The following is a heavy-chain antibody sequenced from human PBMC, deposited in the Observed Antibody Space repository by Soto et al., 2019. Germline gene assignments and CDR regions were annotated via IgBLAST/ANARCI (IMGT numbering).Heavy chain of an antibody. D-gene: IGHD1-7*01. CDR2: IIPIFGTA. Sequence: QVQLVQSGAEVKKPGSSVKVSCKASGGTFSSYAISWVRQAPGQGLEWMGGIIPIFGTANYAQKFQGRVTMTADDSTSTAYMELSSLRSEDTAVYYCASGGATGTTRFYYYYYGMDVWGQGTTVTVSS. J-gene: IGHJ6*02. CDR1: GGTFSSYA. CDR3: ASGGATGTTRFYYYYYGMDV. V-gene: IGHV1-69*01.